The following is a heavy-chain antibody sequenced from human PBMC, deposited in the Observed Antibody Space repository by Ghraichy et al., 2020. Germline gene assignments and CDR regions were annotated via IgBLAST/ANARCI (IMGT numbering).Heavy chain of an antibody. V-gene: IGHV4-34*01. CDR3: ARAERYFDWLFTDYYYYGMDV. D-gene: IGHD3-9*01. CDR1: GGSFSGYY. CDR2: INHSGST. J-gene: IGHJ6*02. Sequence: SETLSLTCAVYGGSFSGYYWSWIRQPPGKGLEWIGEINHSGSTNYNPSLKSRVTISVDTSKNQFSLKLSSVTAADTAVYYCARAERYFDWLFTDYYYYGMDVWGQGTTVTVSS.